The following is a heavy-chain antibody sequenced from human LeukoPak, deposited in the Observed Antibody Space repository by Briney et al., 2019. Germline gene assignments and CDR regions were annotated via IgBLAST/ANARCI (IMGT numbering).Heavy chain of an antibody. D-gene: IGHD3-10*01. CDR1: GLIVSNAW. V-gene: IGHV3-15*01. CDR2: IKSKTDGGTT. Sequence: GGSLRLSCAASGLIVSNAWMSWVRRAPGKGLEWGGRIKSKTDGGTTDYAAPVKGRFTISRDDSKKTLYLQMNSLKTEDTAVYYCTTGGSGSYPPLDYWGQGTLVTASS. J-gene: IGHJ4*02. CDR3: TTGGSGSYPPLDY.